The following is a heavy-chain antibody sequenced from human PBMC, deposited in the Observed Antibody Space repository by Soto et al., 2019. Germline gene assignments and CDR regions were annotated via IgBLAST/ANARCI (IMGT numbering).Heavy chain of an antibody. CDR2: INHSGST. J-gene: IGHJ4*02. CDR3: VRGQWLPRGEY. V-gene: IGHV4-34*01. D-gene: IGHD6-19*01. Sequence: SETLSLTCDVYGGSFSGFFWTWIRQPPGKGLEWIGEINHSGSTNYNPSLESRVTLSMDMSENQFSLRLTSVTAADTAVYYCVRGQWLPRGEYWGQGTLVTVSS. CDR1: GGSFSGFF.